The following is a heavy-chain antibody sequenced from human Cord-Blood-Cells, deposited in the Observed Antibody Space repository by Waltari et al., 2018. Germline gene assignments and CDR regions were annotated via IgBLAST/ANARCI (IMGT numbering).Heavy chain of an antibody. CDR3: AREAGERDAFDI. V-gene: IGHV3-33*01. D-gene: IGHD3-10*01. Sequence: QVQLVESGGGVVQPGRSLRLSCAASGFTFSSYGMHGVRRAPGKGLEWVAVIWDDGSNKYYADSVKGRFTISRDNSKNTLYLQMNSLRAEDTAVYYCAREAGERDAFDIWGQGTMVTVSS. J-gene: IGHJ3*02. CDR1: GFTFSSYG. CDR2: IWDDGSNK.